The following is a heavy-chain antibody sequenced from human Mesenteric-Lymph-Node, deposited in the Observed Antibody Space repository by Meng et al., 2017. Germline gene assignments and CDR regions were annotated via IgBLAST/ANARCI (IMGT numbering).Heavy chain of an antibody. CDR2: INPNTGGT. D-gene: IGHD5-24*01. CDR1: GYIFIDYY. Sequence: QVRLVQSWAEVKKPGASVKVSCKASGYIFIDYYILWVRQAPGQGLEWMGRINPNTGGTNSAQKFQGRVTLTRDSSISTAYMELSRLRSDDAAVYYCAREDGGAYNFWGQGTLVTVSS. J-gene: IGHJ4*02. V-gene: IGHV1-2*06. CDR3: AREDGGAYNF.